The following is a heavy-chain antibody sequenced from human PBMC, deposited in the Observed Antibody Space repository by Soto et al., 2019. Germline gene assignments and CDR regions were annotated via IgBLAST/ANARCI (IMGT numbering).Heavy chain of an antibody. J-gene: IGHJ5*02. D-gene: IGHD6-19*01. CDR2: ISSSSSTI. V-gene: IGHV3-48*02. CDR3: ARTLGHSSGGYDLNGFDP. Sequence: EVQLVESGGGLVQPGGSLRLSCAASGFTFSSYSMNWVRQAPGKGLEWVSYISSSSSTIYYADSVKGRFTISRDNAKNSLYLQMNSMRDEDTAVYYCARTLGHSSGGYDLNGFDPWGQGTLVTVSS. CDR1: GFTFSSYS.